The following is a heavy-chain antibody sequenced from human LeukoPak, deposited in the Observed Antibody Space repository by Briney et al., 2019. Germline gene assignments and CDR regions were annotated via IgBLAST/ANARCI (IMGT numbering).Heavy chain of an antibody. CDR2: ISGSGGST. V-gene: IGHV3-23*01. J-gene: IGHJ4*02. CDR3: AKAATHSSGWYGEDY. D-gene: IGHD6-19*01. Sequence: VGSLRLSCAASGFTFSSYAMSWVRQAPGKGLEWGSAISGSGGSTYYADSVKGRFTISRDNSKNTLYLQMNSLRAEDTAVYYCAKAATHSSGWYGEDYWGQGTLVTVSS. CDR1: GFTFSSYA.